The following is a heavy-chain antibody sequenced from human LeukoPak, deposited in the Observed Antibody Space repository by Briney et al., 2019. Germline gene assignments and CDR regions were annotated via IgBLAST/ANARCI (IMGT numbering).Heavy chain of an antibody. CDR3: ARTPGERYCSGGSCYFHYYYMDV. CDR2: ISSSSDYI. Sequence: GGSLRLSCAASGFTFSTYSMNWVRQAPGKGLEWVSSISSSSDYIYYADSVKGRFSITRDNARNSLYLQMNSLRAEDTAVYYCARTPGERYCSGGSCYFHYYYMDVWGKGTTVTISS. V-gene: IGHV3-21*01. D-gene: IGHD2-15*01. J-gene: IGHJ6*03. CDR1: GFTFSTYS.